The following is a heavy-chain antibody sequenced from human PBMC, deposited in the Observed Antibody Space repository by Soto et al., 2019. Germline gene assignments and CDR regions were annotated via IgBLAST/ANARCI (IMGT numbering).Heavy chain of an antibody. D-gene: IGHD2-2*01. CDR2: INHSGST. CDR3: ARLSRGYCSSTSCYLGRNYYYYMDV. J-gene: IGHJ6*03. CDR1: GGSFSGYY. V-gene: IGHV4-34*01. Sequence: SETLSLTCAVYGGSFSGYYWSWIRQPPGKGLEWIGEINHSGSTNYNPSLKSRVTISVDTSKNQFSLKLSSVTAADTAVYYCARLSRGYCSSTSCYLGRNYYYYMDVWGKGTTVTVSS.